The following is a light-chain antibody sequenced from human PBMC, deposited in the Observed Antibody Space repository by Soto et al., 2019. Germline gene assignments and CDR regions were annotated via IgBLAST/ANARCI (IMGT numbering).Light chain of an antibody. CDR2: EVS. J-gene: IGKJ5*01. Sequence: DVVMTQTPLSLSVAPGQPASISCKSSQSLLHLTGETFLFWYLQKPGQSPQLLIYEVSTRVSGLPDRFSGSGSGTDFTLEISRVETDDVGMYYCMQSTQLPPTFGQGTRLGIE. V-gene: IGKV2D-29*02. CDR3: MQSTQLPPT. CDR1: QSLLHLTGETF.